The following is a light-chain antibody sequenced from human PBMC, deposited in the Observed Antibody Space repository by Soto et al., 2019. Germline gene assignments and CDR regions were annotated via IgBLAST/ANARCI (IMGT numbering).Light chain of an antibody. Sequence: EIVMTQSPATLSVSPGERATLSCRASQSVSGNLAWYQQTPGQPPRLLIYAASSRRTGIPARFSGSGSGTEFTLTISSLQSEDFAVYYCQQYNNWPPWTFGQGTKVEIK. CDR2: AAS. V-gene: IGKV3-15*01. CDR3: QQYNNWPPWT. J-gene: IGKJ1*01. CDR1: QSVSGN.